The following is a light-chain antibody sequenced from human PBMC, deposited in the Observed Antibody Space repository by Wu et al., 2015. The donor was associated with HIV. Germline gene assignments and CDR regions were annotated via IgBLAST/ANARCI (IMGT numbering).Light chain of an antibody. V-gene: IGKV1-39*01. CDR2: GTS. Sequence: DIQLTQSPPSLSASVGDRVTITCRASQTIHSYLNWYQQKPGKAPKLLIYGTSTLQSGVPSRFSGSGSGTDFSLTIRSLQPEDFATYYCQQSYVTPYTFGQGTNLEIK. J-gene: IGKJ2*01. CDR3: QQSYVTPYT. CDR1: QTIHSY.